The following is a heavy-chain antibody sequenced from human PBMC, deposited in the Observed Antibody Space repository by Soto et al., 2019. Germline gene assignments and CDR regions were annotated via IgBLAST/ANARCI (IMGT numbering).Heavy chain of an antibody. V-gene: IGHV4-39*01. J-gene: IGHJ4*02. CDR2: IYYSGST. Sequence: QLQLQESGPGLVKPSETLSLTCTVSGGSISSSSYYWGWIRQPPGKGLEWIGSIYYSGSTYYNPSLKSRVTISVDTSKNQFSLKLSSVTAADTAVYYCARYDSYSSSPGIDYWGQGTLVTVSS. CDR3: ARYDSYSSSPGIDY. D-gene: IGHD6-6*01. CDR1: GGSISSSSYY.